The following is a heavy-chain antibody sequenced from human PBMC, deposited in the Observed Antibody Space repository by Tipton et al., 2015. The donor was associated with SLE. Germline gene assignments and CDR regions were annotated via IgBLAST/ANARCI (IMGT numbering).Heavy chain of an antibody. Sequence: SLRLSCAASGFTFGDHAMHWVRQFPGKGLEWVSSISWNRGNIGYADSVRGRFIISRDNAKKSLYLQMNSLRGEDTALYYCAIDNRRKQWTVDAFDFGGQGTMVTFPS. CDR3: AIDNRRKQWTVDAFDF. CDR1: GFTFGDHA. V-gene: IGHV3-9*01. J-gene: IGHJ3*01. CDR2: ISWNRGNI. D-gene: IGHD6-19*01.